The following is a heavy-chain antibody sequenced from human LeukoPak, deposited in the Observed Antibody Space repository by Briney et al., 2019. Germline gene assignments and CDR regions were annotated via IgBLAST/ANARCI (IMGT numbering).Heavy chain of an antibody. J-gene: IGHJ5*02. CDR3: ARGHYSSSWYNWFDP. CDR2: INHSGST. D-gene: IGHD6-13*01. Sequence: SETLSLTCAVYGGSFSGYYWSWIRQPPGKGLEWIGEINHSGSTNYNPSLKSRVTISVDTSKNQFSLKLSSVTAADTAVYYCARGHYSSSWYNWFDPWGQGTPVTVSS. V-gene: IGHV4-34*01. CDR1: GGSFSGYY.